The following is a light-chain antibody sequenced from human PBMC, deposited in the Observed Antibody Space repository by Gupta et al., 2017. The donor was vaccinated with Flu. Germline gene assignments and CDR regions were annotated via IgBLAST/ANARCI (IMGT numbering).Light chain of an antibody. CDR2: EVT. Sequence: QSALTQPASVSGSPGQPITISCTGTSSDVGSYKFVSWYQHHPGKAPKLMIYEVTERPSGVSNRFSGSKSGNTASLTISGLQAEDEAYYYCCSYAGSSTSIFGGGTKLTVL. CDR3: CSYAGSSTSI. J-gene: IGLJ2*01. CDR1: SSDVGSYKF. V-gene: IGLV2-23*02.